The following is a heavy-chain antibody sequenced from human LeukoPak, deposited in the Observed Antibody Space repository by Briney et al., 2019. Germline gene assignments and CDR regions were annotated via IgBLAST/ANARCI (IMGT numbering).Heavy chain of an antibody. CDR3: ARDAYYYDSSGSGGAFDI. D-gene: IGHD3-22*01. V-gene: IGHV4-30-4*01. CDR2: IYYSGST. J-gene: IGHJ3*02. Sequence: SETLSLTCTVSGGSISSGDYYWSWIRQPPGKGLEWIGYIYYSGSTNYNPSLKSRVTISVDTSKNQFSLKLSSVTAADTAVYYCARDAYYYDSSGSGGAFDIWGQGTMVTVSS. CDR1: GGSISSGDYY.